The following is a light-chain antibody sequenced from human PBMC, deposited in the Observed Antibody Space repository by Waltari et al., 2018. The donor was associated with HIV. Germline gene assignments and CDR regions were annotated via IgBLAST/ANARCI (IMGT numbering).Light chain of an antibody. CDR3: QHYGGSST. CDR2: GAS. V-gene: IGKV3-20*01. J-gene: IGKJ4*01. Sequence: EIVLTQSPGPLSLSLGERATLSCRASQSVRSSLAWYQQKPGQAPRLLISGASSRATGIPDRFSGSGSGTDFTLTINRLEPEDFAVYYCQHYGGSSTFGGGTKVEI. CDR1: QSVRSS.